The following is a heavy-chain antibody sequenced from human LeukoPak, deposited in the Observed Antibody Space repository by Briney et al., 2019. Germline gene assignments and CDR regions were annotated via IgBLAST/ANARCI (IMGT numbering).Heavy chain of an antibody. J-gene: IGHJ4*02. V-gene: IGHV3-23*01. CDR3: AKDVVGATARGLFDY. D-gene: IGHD1-26*01. CDR2: ISGSGGST. Sequence: GGSLRLSCAASGFTFSSYEMNWVRQAPGKGLEWVSAISGSGGSTYYADSVKGRFTISRDNSKNTLYLQMNSLRAEDTAVYYCAKDVVGATARGLFDYWGQGTLVTVSS. CDR1: GFTFSSYE.